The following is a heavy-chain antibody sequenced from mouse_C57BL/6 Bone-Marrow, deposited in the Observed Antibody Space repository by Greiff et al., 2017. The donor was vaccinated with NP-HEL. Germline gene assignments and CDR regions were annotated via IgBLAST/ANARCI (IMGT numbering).Heavy chain of an antibody. CDR2: IHPNSGST. CDR3: ARYPTTVYYFDY. Sequence: QVQLKQPGAELVKPGASVKLSCNASGYTFTSYWMHWVKQRPGQGLEWIGMIHPNSGSTNYNEKFKSKATLTVDKSSSTAYMQLSSLTSEDSAVYYCARYPTTVYYFDYWGQGTTLTVSS. D-gene: IGHD1-1*01. CDR1: GYTFTSYW. V-gene: IGHV1-64*01. J-gene: IGHJ2*01.